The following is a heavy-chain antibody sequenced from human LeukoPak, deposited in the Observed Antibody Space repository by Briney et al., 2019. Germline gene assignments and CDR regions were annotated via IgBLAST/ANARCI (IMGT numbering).Heavy chain of an antibody. CDR3: AKDLRYYDNSGYPDAFDI. J-gene: IGHJ3*02. V-gene: IGHV3-23*01. CDR1: GFTFSSYA. Sequence: GESLRLSCAASGFTFSSYAMSWVRQAPGKGLAWVSAISGSGVNTFYADSVKVRFTMSRDNSKNALYLQMSSLRAEDTAVYYCAKDLRYYDNSGYPDAFDIWGQGTMVTVSS. D-gene: IGHD3-22*01. CDR2: ISGSGVNT.